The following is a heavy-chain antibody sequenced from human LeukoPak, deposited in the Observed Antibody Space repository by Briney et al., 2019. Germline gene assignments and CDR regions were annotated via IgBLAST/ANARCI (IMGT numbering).Heavy chain of an antibody. CDR3: ARERARMVRGDDY. CDR2: IKQDGSEK. J-gene: IGHJ4*02. CDR1: GFTFSSYW. D-gene: IGHD3-10*01. V-gene: IGHV3-7*01. Sequence: PGGSLRLSCAASGFTFSSYWMSWVRQAPGKGLEWVANIKQDGSEKYYVDSVKGRFTISRDNAKNSLCLQMNSLRAEDTAVYYCARERARMVRGDDYWGQGTLVTVSS.